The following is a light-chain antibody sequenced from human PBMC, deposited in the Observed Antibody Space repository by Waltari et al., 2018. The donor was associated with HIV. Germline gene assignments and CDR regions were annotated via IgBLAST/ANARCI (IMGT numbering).Light chain of an antibody. Sequence: SYVLTQPPSVSVAPGKTAGITCRGDTMGRKSVHWYQHRPSQAPILVIYDDPDRPPGIPERFSGSASWNTATLTVNSVEAGDEADYYCQVWDTDTDHWVFGGGTRLTVL. V-gene: IGLV3-21*04. CDR3: QVWDTDTDHWV. J-gene: IGLJ3*02. CDR2: DDP. CDR1: TMGRKS.